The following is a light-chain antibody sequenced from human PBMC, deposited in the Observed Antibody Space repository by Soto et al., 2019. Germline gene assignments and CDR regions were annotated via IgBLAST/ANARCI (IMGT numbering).Light chain of an antibody. V-gene: IGLV2-14*01. CDR3: SSYTVTNTWV. Sequence: QSALTQPASVSGSPGQSITISCTGTKNDIGDYKYVSWYQQHPGKVPKLMIYEVSNRPSGVSNRFSGSKSGNTASLTISGLQPEDEADYYCSSYTVTNTWVFGGGTKLTV. CDR1: KNDIGDYKY. J-gene: IGLJ3*02. CDR2: EVS.